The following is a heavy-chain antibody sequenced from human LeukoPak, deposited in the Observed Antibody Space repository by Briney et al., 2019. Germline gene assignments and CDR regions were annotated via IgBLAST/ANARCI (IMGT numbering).Heavy chain of an antibody. D-gene: IGHD3-3*01. Sequence: PSETLSLTCSVSGASLTRPTYYQWSWIRQPPGKGLELIGSLFSTGSATLNPSLKSRVTMSLDTSKSQFSLQLSSVTAEDSAVYYCARFKSGGFSSFDSWGQGTLVAVSS. J-gene: IGHJ4*02. V-gene: IGHV4-61*01. CDR2: LFSTGSA. CDR1: GASLTRPTYY. CDR3: ARFKSGGFSSFDS.